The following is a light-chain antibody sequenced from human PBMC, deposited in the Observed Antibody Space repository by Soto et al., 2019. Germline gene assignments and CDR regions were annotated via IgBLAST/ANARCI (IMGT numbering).Light chain of an antibody. J-gene: IGKJ5*01. V-gene: IGKV2-30*02. CDR2: KVS. CDR1: QSLLQSDGIAY. Sequence: DIVMTQTPLSLSVTPGQPASISCKSSQSLLQSDGIAYFSWFQQRPGRSPRRLIYKVSNRDSGVPARFSGSGSGTDFALKISRVEAEDVGVYYCMQGTHWPITFGQGTRLEIK. CDR3: MQGTHWPIT.